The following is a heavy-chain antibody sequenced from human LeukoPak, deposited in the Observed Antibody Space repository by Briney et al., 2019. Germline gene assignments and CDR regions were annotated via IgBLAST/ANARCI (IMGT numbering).Heavy chain of an antibody. D-gene: IGHD2-15*01. Sequence: SVKVSCKASGGTFSSYAISWVRQAPGQGLEWMGGIIPIFGTANYAQKFQGRVTITADKSTSTAYMELSSLRSEDTAVYYCARAGGCSGGSCYSGYMDVWGKGTTVTVSS. CDR1: GGTFSSYA. J-gene: IGHJ6*03. V-gene: IGHV1-69*06. CDR3: ARAGGCSGGSCYSGYMDV. CDR2: IIPIFGTA.